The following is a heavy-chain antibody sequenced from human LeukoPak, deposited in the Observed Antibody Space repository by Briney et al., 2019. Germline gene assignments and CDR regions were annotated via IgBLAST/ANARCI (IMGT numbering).Heavy chain of an antibody. CDR2: ISGSGGST. CDR3: AKDLVYYYDSSGYRAPYYFDY. J-gene: IGHJ4*02. V-gene: IGHV3-23*01. Sequence: PGGSLRLSCAASGFTFSSYAMSWVRQAPGKGLEWVSAISGSGGSTYYADSVKGRFTISRDNSKNTLYLQMNSLRAEDTAVYYCAKDLVYYYDSSGYRAPYYFDYWGQGTLVTVSS. D-gene: IGHD3-22*01. CDR1: GFTFSSYA.